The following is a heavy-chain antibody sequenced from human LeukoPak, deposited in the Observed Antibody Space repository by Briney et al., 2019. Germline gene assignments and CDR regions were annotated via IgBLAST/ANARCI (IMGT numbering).Heavy chain of an antibody. Sequence: GGSLRLSCAASGFTFSDYAMHWVRQAPGKGLEWVEVISYDGSNKYYIDSVKGRFTISRDNSKNALSLQMNSLRAEDTAVYYCSKDLRTAVADWFDHWGQGTLVTVSS. CDR3: SKDLRTAVADWFDH. D-gene: IGHD6-19*01. CDR2: ISYDGSNK. J-gene: IGHJ5*02. V-gene: IGHV3-30*04. CDR1: GFTFSDYA.